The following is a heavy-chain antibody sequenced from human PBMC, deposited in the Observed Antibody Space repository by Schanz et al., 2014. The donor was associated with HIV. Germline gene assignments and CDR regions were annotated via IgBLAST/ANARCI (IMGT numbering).Heavy chain of an antibody. Sequence: QVQLVESGGGVVQPGRSLRLSCAASGFTFSSYGMHWVRQAPGKGLEWVAVIWYDGSNKYYADSVKGRFTISRDNAKNSLYLQMNSLRAEDTAVYYCAKENPLYYYTHGGPFDIWGQGTMVTVSS. CDR3: AKENPLYYYTHGGPFDI. J-gene: IGHJ3*02. CDR2: IWYDGSNK. V-gene: IGHV3-33*03. CDR1: GFTFSSYG. D-gene: IGHD3-10*01.